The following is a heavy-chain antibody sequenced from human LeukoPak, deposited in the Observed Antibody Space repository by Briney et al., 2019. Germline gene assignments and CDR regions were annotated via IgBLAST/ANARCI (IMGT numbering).Heavy chain of an antibody. J-gene: IGHJ4*02. V-gene: IGHV3-33*01. D-gene: IGHD5-12*01. CDR1: GFTFSSYG. Sequence: GRPLRLSCAASGFTFSSYGMHWVRQATGKGLEWVAVIWYDGSNKYYADSVKGRFTISRDNSKNTLYLQMNSLRAEDTAVYYCARDAPAPYIVATSYAPDYWGQGTLVTVSS. CDR3: ARDAPAPYIVATSYAPDY. CDR2: IWYDGSNK.